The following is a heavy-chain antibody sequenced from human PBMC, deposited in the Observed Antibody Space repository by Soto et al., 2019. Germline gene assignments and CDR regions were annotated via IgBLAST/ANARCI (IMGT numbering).Heavy chain of an antibody. D-gene: IGHD6-13*01. CDR1: GDSVSSNSAA. Sequence: PSQTLSLTCAISGDSVSSNSAAWNWIRQSPSRGLEWLGRTYYRSKWYNDYAVSVKSRITINPDTSKNQFSLQLNSVTPEDTAVYYCARDLGPGIAAAGTVLPYYGMDVWGQGTTVTVSS. CDR3: ARDLGPGIAAAGTVLPYYGMDV. CDR2: TYYRSKWYN. J-gene: IGHJ6*02. V-gene: IGHV6-1*01.